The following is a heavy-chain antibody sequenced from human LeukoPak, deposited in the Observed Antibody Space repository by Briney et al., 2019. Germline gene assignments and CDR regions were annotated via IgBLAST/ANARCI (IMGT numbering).Heavy chain of an antibody. D-gene: IGHD2-2*01. CDR2: IYSGGPT. Sequence: GGSLRLSCAASGLTVVNNYMGWVRQAPGKGLEWVSIIYSGGPTYYADSVRGRFTISRDNSKNTLYLQMNSLTVDGTAVYYCAREIQSQLLKGYFDCWGQGTLVTVSS. J-gene: IGHJ4*02. CDR1: GLTVVNNY. V-gene: IGHV3-53*01. CDR3: AREIQSQLLKGYFDC.